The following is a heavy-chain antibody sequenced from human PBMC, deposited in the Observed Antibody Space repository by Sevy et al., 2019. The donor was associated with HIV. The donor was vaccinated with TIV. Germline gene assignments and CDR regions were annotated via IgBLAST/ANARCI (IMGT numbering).Heavy chain of an antibody. CDR2: ISGSGGIT. Sequence: GGSLRLSCAASGFTFSSYAMSWVRQAPGKGLEWVSAISGSGGITYYADSVKGRFTISRDNAKNTLYLQMNSLRAEDTAVYYCASEGKLTGENDAVDIWGQGTMVTVSS. V-gene: IGHV3-23*01. CDR3: ASEGKLTGENDAVDI. CDR1: GFTFSSYA. J-gene: IGHJ3*02. D-gene: IGHD7-27*01.